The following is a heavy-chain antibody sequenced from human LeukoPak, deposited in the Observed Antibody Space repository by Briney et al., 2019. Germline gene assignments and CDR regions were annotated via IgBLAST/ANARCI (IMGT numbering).Heavy chain of an antibody. J-gene: IGHJ4*02. CDR3: ARDSLATRTPFDY. CDR1: GGSISSGSYY. V-gene: IGHV4-61*02. Sequence: PSETLSLTCTVSGGSISSGSYYWSWIRQPAGKGLEWIGRIYTSGSTNYNPSLKSRVTISVDTSKNQFSLKLSSVTVADTAVYYCARDSLATRTPFDYWGQGTLVTVSS. CDR2: IYTSGST. D-gene: IGHD5-24*01.